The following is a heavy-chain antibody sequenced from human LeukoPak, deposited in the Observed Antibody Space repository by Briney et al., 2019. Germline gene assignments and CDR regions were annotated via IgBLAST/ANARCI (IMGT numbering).Heavy chain of an antibody. J-gene: IGHJ4*02. CDR3: AKEVLGGNYGDYAVDY. D-gene: IGHD4-17*01. CDR2: VSGSGSHT. V-gene: IGHV3-23*01. CDR1: GFTFTTYA. Sequence: GGSLRLSCAASGFTFTTYAMSWVRQAPGRGLEWVSSVSGSGSHTYYADSVKGRFTISRDNSKNTLDLQMHSLRAEDTALYYCAKEVLGGNYGDYAVDYWGQGTLVTVSS.